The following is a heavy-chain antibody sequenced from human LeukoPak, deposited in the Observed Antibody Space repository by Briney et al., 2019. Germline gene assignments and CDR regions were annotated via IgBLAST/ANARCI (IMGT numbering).Heavy chain of an antibody. CDR1: GGSISSNSYY. D-gene: IGHD1-14*01. CDR2: IFYSGST. CDR3: ARPRRNYYYMDV. V-gene: IGHV4-39*01. J-gene: IGHJ6*03. Sequence: SETLSLTCTVSGGSISSNSYYWGWLRQPPGKGLEWIGSIFYSGSTYYNPSLKSRVTISVDTSKNQFSLKLSSVTAADTAVYYCARPRRNYYYMDVWGKGTTVTVSS.